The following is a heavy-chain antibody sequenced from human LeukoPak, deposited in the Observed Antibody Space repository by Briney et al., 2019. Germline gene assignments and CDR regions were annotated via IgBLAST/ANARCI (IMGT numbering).Heavy chain of an antibody. D-gene: IGHD3-3*01. Sequence: GGSLRLSCAASGFTFSSCGMHWVRQAPGKGLEWVAVISYDGSNKYYADSVKGRFTISRDNSKNTLYLQMNSLRAEDTAVYYCAKESATYYDFWSGYKGGPYWGQGTLVTVSS. V-gene: IGHV3-30*18. CDR1: GFTFSSCG. CDR2: ISYDGSNK. J-gene: IGHJ4*02. CDR3: AKESATYYDFWSGYKGGPY.